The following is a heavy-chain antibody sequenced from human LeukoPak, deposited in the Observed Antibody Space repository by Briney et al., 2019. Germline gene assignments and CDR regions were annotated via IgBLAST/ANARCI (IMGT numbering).Heavy chain of an antibody. CDR1: GVSIGINYW. D-gene: IGHD5-12*01. CDR3: ARTGRNSGYGPFDY. V-gene: IGHV4-4*02. J-gene: IGHJ4*02. CDR2: IFHRGST. Sequence: PSETLSLTWAVPGVSIGINYWWNWVRQPPGKGRGGIGEIFHRGSTNYNSSLKSRVTILVDKSKNQFSLTLNSVTAADTAVYYCARTGRNSGYGPFDYWGQGTLVTASS.